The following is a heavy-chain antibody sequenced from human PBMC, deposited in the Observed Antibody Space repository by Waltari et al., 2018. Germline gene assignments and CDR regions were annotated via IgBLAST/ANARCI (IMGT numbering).Heavy chain of an antibody. CDR1: GFTFSDYY. V-gene: IGHV3-11*06. J-gene: IGHJ6*02. D-gene: IGHD6-19*01. Sequence: QVQLVESGGGLVKPGGSLRLSCAASGFTFSDYYMSWIRPAPGKGLAWVSYISSSSSYTNYADSVKGRFTISRDNAKNSLYLQMNSLRAEDTAVYYCARYRIAVAGTGHYYYYYGMDVWGQGTTVTVSS. CDR3: ARYRIAVAGTGHYYYYYGMDV. CDR2: ISSSSSYT.